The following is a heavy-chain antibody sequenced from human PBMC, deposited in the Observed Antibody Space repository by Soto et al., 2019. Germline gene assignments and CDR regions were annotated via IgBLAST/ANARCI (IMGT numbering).Heavy chain of an antibody. CDR2: IYYSGST. J-gene: IGHJ4*02. CDR1: GGSISSYY. V-gene: IGHV4-59*08. CDR3: ARVYGDYNFDY. D-gene: IGHD4-17*01. Sequence: QVQLQESGPGLVKPSETLSLTCTVSGGSISSYYWSWIRQPPGKGLEWIGYIYYSGSTNYNPSLKSRVTISVDTSKNQFSLKLSSVTAADTAVYYCARVYGDYNFDYWGQGTLVTVSS.